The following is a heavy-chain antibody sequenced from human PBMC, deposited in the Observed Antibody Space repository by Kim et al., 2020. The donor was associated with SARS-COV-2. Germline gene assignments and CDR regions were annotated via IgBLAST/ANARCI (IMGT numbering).Heavy chain of an antibody. V-gene: IGHV1-3*01. Sequence: YAQKFKGTVTITRDTSAITAYMEQSSLRSEDTAVYYCARDRDESSSCFDPWGQGTLVTVSS. CDR3: ARDRDESSSCFDP. D-gene: IGHD6-13*01. J-gene: IGHJ5*02.